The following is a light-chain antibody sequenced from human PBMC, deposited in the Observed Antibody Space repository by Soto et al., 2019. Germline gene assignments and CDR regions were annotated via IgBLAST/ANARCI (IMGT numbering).Light chain of an antibody. V-gene: IGKV3-20*01. CDR3: QQYGSSPPELT. CDR1: QSVSRSY. Sequence: EIVLTQSPGTLSLSPGERATLSCRASQSVSRSYLAWYQQKPGQAPRLLIYGASSRATGIPDRFSGSGSGTDFTLTISRLEPEDVAVYYCQQYGSSPPELTFGGGTKVEIK. CDR2: GAS. J-gene: IGKJ4*01.